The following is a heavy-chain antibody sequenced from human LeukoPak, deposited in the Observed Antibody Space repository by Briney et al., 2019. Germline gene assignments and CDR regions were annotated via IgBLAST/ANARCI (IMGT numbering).Heavy chain of an antibody. V-gene: IGHV1-69*05. CDR1: GGTFSSSA. CDR2: IIPIFGTA. J-gene: IGHJ4*02. CDR3: ARSEPTDYGDYFYFDY. D-gene: IGHD4-17*01. Sequence: GASVKVSCKASGGTFSSSAISWVRQAPGQGLEWMGGIIPIFGTANYAQKFQGRVTITTDESTTTAYMELSSLRSEDTAVYYCARSEPTDYGDYFYFDYWGQGTLVTVSS.